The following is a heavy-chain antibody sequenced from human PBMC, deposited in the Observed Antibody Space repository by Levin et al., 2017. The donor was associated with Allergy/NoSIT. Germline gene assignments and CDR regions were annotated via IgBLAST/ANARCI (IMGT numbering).Heavy chain of an antibody. J-gene: IGHJ4*02. CDR3: AKGMVVAGIAPQLDY. Sequence: TGGSLRLSCAASGFTFSSYGMHWARQAPGKGLEWVAVISYDGDRKYYADSVKGRFTISRDNSKDTLYVQMDSLRAEDTAVYYCAKGMVVAGIAPQLDYWGQGILVTVSP. D-gene: IGHD2-15*01. CDR2: ISYDGDRK. V-gene: IGHV3-30*18. CDR1: GFTFSSYG.